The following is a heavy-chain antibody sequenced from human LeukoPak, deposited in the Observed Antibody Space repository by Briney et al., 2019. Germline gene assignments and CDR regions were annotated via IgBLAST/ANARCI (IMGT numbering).Heavy chain of an antibody. V-gene: IGHV1-18*01. Sequence: GASVKVSCKASGYTFTSYGISWVRQAPGQGLEWMGWISAYNGNTNYAQKLQGRVTMTTDTSTSTAYMELRSLRSDDTAVYYCARVGCSSTSRYRPDRYYYGMDVWGQGTTVTVSS. J-gene: IGHJ6*02. CDR2: ISAYNGNT. CDR1: GYTFTSYG. D-gene: IGHD2-2*01. CDR3: ARVGCSSTSRYRPDRYYYGMDV.